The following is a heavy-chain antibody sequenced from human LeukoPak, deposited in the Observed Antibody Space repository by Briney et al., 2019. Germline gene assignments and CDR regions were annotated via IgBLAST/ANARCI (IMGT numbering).Heavy chain of an antibody. CDR2: IYPGDSDT. CDR1: GYSFTSYW. D-gene: IGHD5-18*01. V-gene: IGHV5-51*07. J-gene: IGHJ4*02. Sequence: GESLKISCKDSGYSFTSYWIGWVHQMPGKGLWWMGIIYPGDSDTRYSPSFQGQVTISADKSINTAYLQWSSLKASDTAIYYCARRGEAMDPFDYWGQGTLVTVSS. CDR3: ARRGEAMDPFDY.